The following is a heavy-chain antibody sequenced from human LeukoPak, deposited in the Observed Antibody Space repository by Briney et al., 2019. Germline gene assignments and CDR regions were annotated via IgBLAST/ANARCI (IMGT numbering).Heavy chain of an antibody. V-gene: IGHV5-51*01. D-gene: IGHD6-13*01. Sequence: GESLKISCKGSGYSFASYWIGWVRQMPGKGLEWMGVVYPGDSDTRYSPSFQGQVTISADKSISTAYLQRSSLKASDTAMYYCARGHLYDYSSTSYYFDYWGQGTLVTVSS. J-gene: IGHJ4*02. CDR3: ARGHLYDYSSTSYYFDY. CDR1: GYSFASYW. CDR2: VYPGDSDT.